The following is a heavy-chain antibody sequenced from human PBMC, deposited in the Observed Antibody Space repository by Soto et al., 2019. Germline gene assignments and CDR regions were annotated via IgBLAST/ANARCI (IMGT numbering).Heavy chain of an antibody. CDR3: ARVNAEYSSSSFVWFDP. CDR2: IIPIFGTA. Sequence: QVQLVQSGAEVKKPGSSVNVSCKAAGGTFSSYAIIWVRQAPGQGLEWMGGIIPIFGTANYAQKFQGRVTITADESTSTAYMELSSLRSEDTAVYYCARVNAEYSSSSFVWFDPWGQGTLVTVSS. V-gene: IGHV1-69*01. D-gene: IGHD6-6*01. CDR1: GGTFSSYA. J-gene: IGHJ5*02.